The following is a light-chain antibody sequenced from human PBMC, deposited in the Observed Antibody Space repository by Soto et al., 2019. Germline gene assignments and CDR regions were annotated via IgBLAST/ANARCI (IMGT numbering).Light chain of an antibody. CDR3: QQYDNLPLT. CDR1: QDIKNY. J-gene: IGKJ4*01. V-gene: IGKV1-33*01. CDR2: DAS. Sequence: DIQMTQSPSSLSASVGDRVTITCQASQDIKNYLNWYQQKSGKAPKLLIYDASDLETGVPSRLSGSGSRTDFTFTINRLQPEDIATYYCQQYDNLPLTFGGGTKVDIK.